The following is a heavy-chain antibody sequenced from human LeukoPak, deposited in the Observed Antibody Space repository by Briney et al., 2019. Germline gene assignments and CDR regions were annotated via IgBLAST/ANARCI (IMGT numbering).Heavy chain of an antibody. Sequence: GGSLRLSCAASGFTFNNCWMHWVRQAPGKGLEWVSRIESDGSSTRYADSVKGRFTISRDNAKNTLYLQMNSLRAEDTAVYYCARDTYYYNSSAFYHYYYGMDVWGQGTTVTVSS. V-gene: IGHV3-74*01. CDR3: ARDTYYYNSSAFYHYYYGMDV. CDR1: GFTFNNCW. J-gene: IGHJ6*02. D-gene: IGHD3-22*01. CDR2: IESDGSST.